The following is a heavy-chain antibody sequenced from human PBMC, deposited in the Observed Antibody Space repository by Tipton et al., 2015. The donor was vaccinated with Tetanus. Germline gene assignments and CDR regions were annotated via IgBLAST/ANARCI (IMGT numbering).Heavy chain of an antibody. Sequence: GLVKPSETLSLTCTVSGGSISSYYWSWIRQPPGKGLEWIGYIYYSGSTNYNPSLKSRVTISVDTSKNQFSLKLSSVTAADTAVYYCARYIVVVPAAMLKPLNWFDPWGQGTLVTVSS. J-gene: IGHJ5*02. CDR2: IYYSGST. D-gene: IGHD2-2*01. V-gene: IGHV4-59*01. CDR1: GGSISSYY. CDR3: ARYIVVVPAAMLKPLNWFDP.